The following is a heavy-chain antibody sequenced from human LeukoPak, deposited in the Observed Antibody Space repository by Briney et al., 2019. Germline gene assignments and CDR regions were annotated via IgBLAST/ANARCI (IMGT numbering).Heavy chain of an antibody. CDR1: GFTFSSYW. V-gene: IGHV3-74*01. D-gene: IGHD6-19*01. CDR3: ARDGSVKGGYYFDY. Sequence: GGSLRLSCAASGFTFSSYWMHWVRQAPGKGLVWVSRINSDGSSTSYADSVKGRFTISRDNAKNTLYLQMSSLRAEDTAVYYCARDGSVKGGYYFDYWGQGTLVTVSS. J-gene: IGHJ4*02. CDR2: INSDGSST.